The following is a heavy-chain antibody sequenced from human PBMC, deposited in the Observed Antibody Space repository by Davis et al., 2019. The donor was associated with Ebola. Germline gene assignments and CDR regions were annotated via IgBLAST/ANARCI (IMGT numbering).Heavy chain of an antibody. V-gene: IGHV3-21*01. CDR2: ISSSSSYI. J-gene: IGHJ6*02. D-gene: IGHD2-15*01. CDR3: ARDDPYCSGGSCYLGVYYYGMDV. CDR1: GFTFSSYS. Sequence: PGGSLRLSCAASGFTFSSYSMNWVRQAPGKGLEWVSSISSSSSYIYYADSVKGRFTISRDNSKNTLYLQMNSLRAEDTAVYYCARDDPYCSGGSCYLGVYYYGMDVWGQGTTVTVSS.